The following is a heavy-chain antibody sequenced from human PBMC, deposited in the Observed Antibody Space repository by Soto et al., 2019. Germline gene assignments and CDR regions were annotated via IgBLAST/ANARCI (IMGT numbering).Heavy chain of an antibody. CDR1: GGTFSSYA. Sequence: QVRLVQSGAEVKKPGSSVKVSCKASGGTFSSYAISWVRQAPGQGLEWMGGIIPIFGTANYAQKFQGRVTITADKSTSTAYMELSSLRSEDTAVYYCARDRDYGGNPFYYYYGMDVWGQGTTVTVSS. D-gene: IGHD4-17*01. V-gene: IGHV1-69*06. CDR3: ARDRDYGGNPFYYYYGMDV. J-gene: IGHJ6*02. CDR2: IIPIFGTA.